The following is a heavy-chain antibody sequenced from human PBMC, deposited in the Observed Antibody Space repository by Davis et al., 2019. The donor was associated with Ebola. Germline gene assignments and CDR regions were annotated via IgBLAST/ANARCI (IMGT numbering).Heavy chain of an antibody. Sequence: PGGSLRLSCAASGFTFSSYGMSWVRQAPGQGLEWVSAISGSGGSTHYADSVKGRLTISRDNAKNTVYLQMNSLGAEDTAVYYCAKAYVWGSADYHYYGLDVWGQGTTVTVSS. CDR2: ISGSGGST. CDR1: GFTFSSYG. CDR3: AKAYVWGSADYHYYGLDV. D-gene: IGHD3-16*01. J-gene: IGHJ6*02. V-gene: IGHV3-23*01.